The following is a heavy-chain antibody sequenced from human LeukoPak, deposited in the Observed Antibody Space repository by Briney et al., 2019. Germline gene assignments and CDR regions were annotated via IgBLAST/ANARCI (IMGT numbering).Heavy chain of an antibody. CDR1: GFTFSSYS. D-gene: IGHD3-22*01. Sequence: GGSLRLSCAASGFTFSSYSMNWVRQAPGKGLEWVSSISSSNSYIYNADSVKGRFTISRDNAKNSLYLQMNSLRAEDTAVYYCAITRNYHDSSGYSYWGQGTLVTVSS. CDR3: AITRNYHDSSGYSY. J-gene: IGHJ4*02. CDR2: ISSSNSYI. V-gene: IGHV3-21*01.